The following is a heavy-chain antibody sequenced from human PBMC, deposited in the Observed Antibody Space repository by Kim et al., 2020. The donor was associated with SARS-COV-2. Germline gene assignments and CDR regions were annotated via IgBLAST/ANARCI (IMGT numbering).Heavy chain of an antibody. V-gene: IGHV4-59*01. CDR3: ARFEGVKAMEYYCYYIDV. Sequence: SETLSLTCTVSGGSITGYYWSWIRQPPGKGLEWIGYIYYSGNTRYNPSLQSRVTISVETSNNQFSLSLTSVTAPASAVYYCARFEGVKAMEYYCYYIDV. J-gene: IGHJ6*03. CDR2: IYYSGNT. CDR1: GGSITGYY. D-gene: IGHD3-3*01.